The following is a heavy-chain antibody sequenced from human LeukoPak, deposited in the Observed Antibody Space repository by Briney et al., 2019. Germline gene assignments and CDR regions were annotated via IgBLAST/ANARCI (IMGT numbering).Heavy chain of an antibody. V-gene: IGHV3-48*03. Sequence: GGSLRLSCAASGFTFSSYEMNWVRQAPGKGLEWVSYISSSGSTIYYADSVKGRFTIFRENAKNSLYLKMNSLRAEDTAVYYCARGRGVGSGKEMTRKGAFDIWGQGTMVTVSS. D-gene: IGHD2-15*01. CDR1: GFTFSSYE. J-gene: IGHJ3*02. CDR3: ARGRGVGSGKEMTRKGAFDI. CDR2: ISSSGSTI.